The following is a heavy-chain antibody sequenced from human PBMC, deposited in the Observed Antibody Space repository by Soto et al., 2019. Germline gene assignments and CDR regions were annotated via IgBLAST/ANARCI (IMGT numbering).Heavy chain of an antibody. CDR3: AREGAVAGTAFDY. D-gene: IGHD6-19*01. V-gene: IGHV3-30-3*01. J-gene: IGHJ4*02. CDR2: MSYDGSFQ. CDR1: GFTFSSYT. Sequence: QVQLVESGGGVVQPGRSLRLSCAASGFTFSSYTMHWVRQAPGKGLEWVAVMSYDGSFQYCADSVKGRFTISRDSFKNTLFLQMDSLRAEDTAVYYCAREGAVAGTAFDYWGQGTLVTVSS.